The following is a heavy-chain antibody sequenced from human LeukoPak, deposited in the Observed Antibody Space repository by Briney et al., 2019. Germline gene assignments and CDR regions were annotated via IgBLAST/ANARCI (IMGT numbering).Heavy chain of an antibody. CDR1: GGSFSGYY. J-gene: IGHJ4*02. CDR2: INHSGNT. D-gene: IGHD3-3*01. CDR3: ARGGTIFGVVIRTKSNFDY. Sequence: SETLSLTCAVYGGSFSGYYWSWIRQPPGKGLEWIGEINHSGNTNYNPSLKSRVTISVDTSKNQFSLKLSSVTAADTAVYYCARGGTIFGVVIRTKSNFDYWGQGTLVTVSS. V-gene: IGHV4-34*01.